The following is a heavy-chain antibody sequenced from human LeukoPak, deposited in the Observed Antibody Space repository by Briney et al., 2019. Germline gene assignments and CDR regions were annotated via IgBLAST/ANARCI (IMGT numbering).Heavy chain of an antibody. J-gene: IGHJ3*02. D-gene: IGHD1-26*01. CDR2: IIPIFGTA. Sequence: ASVKVSCKASGGTFSSYAISWVRQAPGQGLEWMGGIIPIFGTANYAQKFQGRVTITTDESTSTAYMELSSLRSEDTAVYYCARSVVGATNVLPAFDIWGQGTMVTVSS. V-gene: IGHV1-69*05. CDR1: GGTFSSYA. CDR3: ARSVVGATNVLPAFDI.